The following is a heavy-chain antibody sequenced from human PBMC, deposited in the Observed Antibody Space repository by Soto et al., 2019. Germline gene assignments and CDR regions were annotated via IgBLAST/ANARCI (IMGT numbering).Heavy chain of an antibody. V-gene: IGHV2-70*01. Sequence: GSGPTLVNPTQTLTLTCTFSGFSLSTSGMCVSWIRQPPGKALEWLALIDWDDAKYYSTSLKTRLTISKDTSKNQVVLTMTNMDPVDTATYYCARSRGMLPYYYYGMDVWGQGTTVTVS. CDR2: IDWDDAK. J-gene: IGHJ6*02. CDR1: GFSLSTSGMC. D-gene: IGHD2-8*01. CDR3: ARSRGMLPYYYYGMDV.